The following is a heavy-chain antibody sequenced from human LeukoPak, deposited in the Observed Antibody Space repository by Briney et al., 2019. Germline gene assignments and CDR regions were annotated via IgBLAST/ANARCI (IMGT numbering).Heavy chain of an antibody. D-gene: IGHD1-26*01. CDR3: ARDGGSYSLFDY. CDR1: GGSISIYY. CDR2: IYYRGST. Sequence: SDTLSLPCTVSGGSISIYYWNWIRQPPGKGLEWIEYIYYRGSTNYNPSLKSRVTISVDTSKNQFSLKLSSVPAADTAVYYCARDGGSYSLFDYWGQGTLVTVSS. V-gene: IGHV4-59*01. J-gene: IGHJ4*02.